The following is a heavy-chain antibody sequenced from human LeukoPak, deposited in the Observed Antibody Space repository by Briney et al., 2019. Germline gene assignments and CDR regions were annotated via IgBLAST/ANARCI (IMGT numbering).Heavy chain of an antibody. D-gene: IGHD3-10*01. Sequence: PSETLSLTCSVSGGSINSYYWSWIRQPPGKGLECIGYIHYTGSTNYNPSLKSRVTISVDTSKSQFSLKLSSVTAADTAIYYCARGGYYGSGNDFRFDPWGQGTLVTVSS. V-gene: IGHV4-59*01. J-gene: IGHJ5*02. CDR3: ARGGYYGSGNDFRFDP. CDR1: GGSINSYY. CDR2: IHYTGST.